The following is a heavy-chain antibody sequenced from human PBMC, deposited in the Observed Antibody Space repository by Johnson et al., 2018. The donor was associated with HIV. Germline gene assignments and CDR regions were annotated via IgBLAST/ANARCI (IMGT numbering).Heavy chain of an antibody. CDR3: ARDRYSGSFTLGAFDI. D-gene: IGHD1-26*01. CDR2: IYSGGSR. J-gene: IGHJ3*02. Sequence: MQLVESGGGLIQPGGSLRLSCAASGFTVSSNYMSWVRQAPGKGLEWVSVIYSGGSRDYADSVKGRFTISRDNGKNSLYLQMNSLRTEDTAFYYCARDRYSGSFTLGAFDIWGQGTVVTVSS. V-gene: IGHV3-53*01. CDR1: GFTVSSNY.